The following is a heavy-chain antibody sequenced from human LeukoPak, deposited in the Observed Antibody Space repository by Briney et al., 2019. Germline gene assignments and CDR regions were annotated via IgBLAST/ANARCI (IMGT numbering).Heavy chain of an antibody. J-gene: IGHJ4*02. Sequence: ASVKVSCKASGYTFTGYYMHWVRQAPGQGLEWMGWINPNSGGTNYAQKFQGRVTMTRDTSISTAYMELSRLRSDETAVYYCAKGATVTTADMEIGYWGQGTLVTVSS. CDR2: INPNSGGT. CDR1: GYTFTGYY. CDR3: AKGATVTTADMEIGY. V-gene: IGHV1-2*02. D-gene: IGHD4-17*01.